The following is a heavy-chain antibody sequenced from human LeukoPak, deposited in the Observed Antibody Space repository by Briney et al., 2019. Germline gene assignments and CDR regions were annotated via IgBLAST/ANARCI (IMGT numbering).Heavy chain of an antibody. V-gene: IGHV3-30*03. J-gene: IGHJ4*02. CDR3: ARSWSLWFGELLPDY. CDR2: ISYDGSNK. CDR1: GFTFSSYG. D-gene: IGHD3-10*01. Sequence: GGSLRLSCAASGFTFSSYGMHWVRQAPGKGLEWVAVISYDGSNKYCADSVKGRFAISRDNAKNTLYLQMNSLRAEDTAVYYCARSWSLWFGELLPDYWGQGTLVTVSS.